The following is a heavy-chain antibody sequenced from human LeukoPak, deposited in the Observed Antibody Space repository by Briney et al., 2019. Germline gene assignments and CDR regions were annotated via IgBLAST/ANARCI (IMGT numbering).Heavy chain of an antibody. CDR2: VITNNGDT. J-gene: IGHJ4*02. CDR1: GYTFTSYW. D-gene: IGHD1-14*01. Sequence: ASVKVSCKASGYTFTSYWMHWVRQAPGQGLEWMGWVITNNGDTKYAHKYQGRVTMTRDTSINTVYMELSMVTSDDTAMYHCARGGPNHRFDYWGQGILVTVSS. V-gene: IGHV1-2*07. CDR3: ARGGPNHRFDY.